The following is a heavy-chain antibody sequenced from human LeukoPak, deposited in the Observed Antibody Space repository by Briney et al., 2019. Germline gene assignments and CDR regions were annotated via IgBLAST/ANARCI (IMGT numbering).Heavy chain of an antibody. CDR1: GGTFSSYA. CDR2: IIPIFGTA. CDR3: ARGGAAQYNWFDP. V-gene: IGHV1-69*13. J-gene: IGHJ5*02. Sequence: SVKVSCKASGGTFSSYAISWVRQAPGQGLEWMGGIIPIFGTANYAQKFQGRVTITADESTSTAYVELSSLRSEDTAVYYCARGGAAQYNWFDPWGQGTLVTVSS. D-gene: IGHD6-13*01.